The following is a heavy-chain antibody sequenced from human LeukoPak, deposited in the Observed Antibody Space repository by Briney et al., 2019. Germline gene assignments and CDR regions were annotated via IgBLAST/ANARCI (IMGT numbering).Heavy chain of an antibody. CDR2: ISGSGGST. Sequence: GGSLRLSCAASGFTFSSYGMSWVRQAPGKGLEWVSAISGSGGSTYYADSVKGRFTISRDNSKNTLYLQMNSLRAEDTAVYYCARGRIAAAGIVGSDYWGQGTLVTVSS. V-gene: IGHV3-23*01. J-gene: IGHJ4*02. D-gene: IGHD6-13*01. CDR3: ARGRIAAAGIVGSDY. CDR1: GFTFSSYG.